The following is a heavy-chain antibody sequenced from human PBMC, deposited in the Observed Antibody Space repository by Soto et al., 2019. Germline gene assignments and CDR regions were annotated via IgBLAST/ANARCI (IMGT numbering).Heavy chain of an antibody. D-gene: IGHD3-10*02. Sequence: GGSLRLSCAASGFSFTDYAMNWVRQAPGKGLEWVSTISSGAVSTYYADSVEGRFTISRDNSRNTLFLQMNSLRAEDTAIYYCAKHYGPGAVRWFDPWGQGTLVTVSS. V-gene: IGHV3-23*01. J-gene: IGHJ5*02. CDR3: AKHYGPGAVRWFDP. CDR2: ISSGAVST. CDR1: GFSFTDYA.